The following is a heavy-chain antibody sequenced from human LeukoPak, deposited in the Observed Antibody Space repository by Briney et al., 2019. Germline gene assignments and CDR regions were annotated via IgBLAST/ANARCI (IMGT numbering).Heavy chain of an antibody. CDR2: IYYSGST. CDR3: ARQEFGHYDFWSGYLYFDY. V-gene: IGHV4-38-2*01. D-gene: IGHD3-3*01. CDR1: GYSISSGYH. J-gene: IGHJ4*02. Sequence: SETLSLTCGVSGYSISSGYHWGWIRQPPGKGLEWIGSIYYSGSTYYNPSLKSRVTISVDTSKNQFSLKLSSVTAADTAVYYCARQEFGHYDFWSGYLYFDYWGQGTLVTVSS.